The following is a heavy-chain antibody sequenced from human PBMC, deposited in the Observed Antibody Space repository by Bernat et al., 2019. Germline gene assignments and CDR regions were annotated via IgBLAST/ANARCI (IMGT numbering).Heavy chain of an antibody. CDR1: GFTFSSYA. V-gene: IGHV3-30*18. J-gene: IGHJ4*02. D-gene: IGHD6-19*01. CDR3: AKAESDSSGVDY. CDR2: ISYDGSNK. Sequence: VQLLESGGGLVQPGGSLRLSCAASGFTFSSYAMSWVRQAPGKGLEWVAVISYDGSNKYYADSVKGRFTISRDNSKNTLYLQMNSLRAEDTAVYYCAKAESDSSGVDYWGQGTLVTVSS.